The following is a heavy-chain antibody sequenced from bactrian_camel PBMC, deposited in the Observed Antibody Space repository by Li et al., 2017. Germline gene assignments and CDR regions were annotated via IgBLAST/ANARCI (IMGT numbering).Heavy chain of an antibody. V-gene: IGHV3S53*01. CDR3: AAREPCYVVGMLKTGRKENAA. CDR1: GSRYSSRC. J-gene: IGHJ4*01. CDR2: INSDGNT. Sequence: VQLVESGGGLVQPGGSLRLPCVASGSRYSSRCMAWYRQAPGKEREWLAEINSDGNTMYADDVKGRFTISLDDKKNNMYLQMNSLKPEDTAEYYCAAREPCYVVGMLKTGRKENAAWGQGTQVTVS. D-gene: IGHD3*01.